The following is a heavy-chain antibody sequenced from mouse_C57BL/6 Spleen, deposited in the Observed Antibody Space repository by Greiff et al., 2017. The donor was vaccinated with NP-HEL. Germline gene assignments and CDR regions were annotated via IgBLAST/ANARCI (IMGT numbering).Heavy chain of an antibody. J-gene: IGHJ1*03. CDR1: GYTFTSYW. CDR2: IYPGSGST. CDR3: ARPNYYGSSSSWYFDF. Sequence: VQLQQPGAELVKPGASVKMSCKASGYTFTSYWITWVKQRPGQGLEWIGDIYPGSGSTNYNEKFKSKATLTVDTSSSTAYMQLSSLTSEDSAVYYCARPNYYGSSSSWYFDFWGTGTTVTVSS. V-gene: IGHV1-55*01. D-gene: IGHD1-1*01.